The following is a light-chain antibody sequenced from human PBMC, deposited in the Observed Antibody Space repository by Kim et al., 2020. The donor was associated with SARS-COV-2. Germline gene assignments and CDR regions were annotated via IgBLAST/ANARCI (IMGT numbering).Light chain of an antibody. CDR1: SLRSYY. CDR2: GKN. J-gene: IGLJ1*01. Sequence: ALGQTVRITCQGDSLRSYYASWYQQKPGQAPVLVIYGKNNRTSGIPDRFSGSSSGNTASLTITGAQAEDEADYYCNSRDSSGNLLVFGTGTKVTVL. CDR3: NSRDSSGNLLV. V-gene: IGLV3-19*01.